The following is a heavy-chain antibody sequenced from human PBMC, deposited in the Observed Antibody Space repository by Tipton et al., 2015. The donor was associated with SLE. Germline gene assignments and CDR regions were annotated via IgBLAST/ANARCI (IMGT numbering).Heavy chain of an antibody. V-gene: IGHV3-23*03. CDR3: AKYSFLMGIEAGAFDV. CDR2: IYSGGSS. Sequence: GSLRLSCAASGFTFNHNAMSWVRQAPGKGLEWVSAIYSGGSSHYADSVKGRFTISRDDSKDTLYLQMNSLRPEDTAVYYCAKYSFLMGIEAGAFDVWGQGTMVTVSS. J-gene: IGHJ3*01. D-gene: IGHD5/OR15-5a*01. CDR1: GFTFNHNA.